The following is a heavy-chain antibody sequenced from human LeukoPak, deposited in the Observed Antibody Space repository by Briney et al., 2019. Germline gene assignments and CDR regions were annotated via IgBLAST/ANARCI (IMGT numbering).Heavy chain of an antibody. V-gene: IGHV4-34*01. CDR1: GGSFSGYY. J-gene: IGHJ6*03. CDR2: INHSGST. CDR3: ARRLAYCGGDCYSSVSFGPYYMDV. Sequence: NPSETLSLTCAVYGGSFSGYYWSWIRQPPGKGLEWIGEINHSGSTNYNPSLKSRVTISVDTSKNQFSLKLSSVTAADTAVYYCARRLAYCGGDCYSSVSFGPYYMDVWGKGTTVTVSS. D-gene: IGHD2-21*02.